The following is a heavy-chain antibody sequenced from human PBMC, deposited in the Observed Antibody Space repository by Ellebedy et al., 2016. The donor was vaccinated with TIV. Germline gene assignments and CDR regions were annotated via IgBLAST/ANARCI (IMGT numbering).Heavy chain of an antibody. D-gene: IGHD1-1*01. CDR1: GFTFTTLW. Sequence: PGGSLRLSCAASGFTFTTLWMSWVRQAPGKGLVGVANIKQDGSEMFYVDSVKGRFTISRDNAKNSLYLQINSLRAEDTAVYYCTRENWYIDYWGQGTLVTVSS. J-gene: IGHJ4*02. CDR3: TRENWYIDY. CDR2: IKQDGSEM. V-gene: IGHV3-7*04.